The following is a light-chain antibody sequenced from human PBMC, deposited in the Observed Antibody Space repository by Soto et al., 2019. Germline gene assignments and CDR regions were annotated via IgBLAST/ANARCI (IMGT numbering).Light chain of an antibody. CDR2: AVS. J-gene: IGLJ1*01. CDR3: CSYAGNYTDV. CDR1: SSDVGGYNY. Sequence: QSLLTQPRSVSGSAGQSVTISCTGTSSDVGGYNYVSWYQQHPGKAPKLTIYAVSERPSGVPDRFSGSKSGNTASLTISGLQAEDEADYYCCSYAGNYTDVFGTGTKVTVL. V-gene: IGLV2-11*01.